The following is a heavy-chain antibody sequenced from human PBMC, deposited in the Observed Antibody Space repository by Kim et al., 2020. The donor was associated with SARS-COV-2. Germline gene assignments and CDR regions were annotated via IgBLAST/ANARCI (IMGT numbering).Heavy chain of an antibody. CDR3: AVLYYYYGMDV. D-gene: IGHD3-16*01. CDR2: T. J-gene: IGHJ6*02. Sequence: TYYNPSLKSRVTISVDTSKNQFSLKLSSVTAADTAVYYCAVLYYYYGMDVWGQGTTVTVSS. V-gene: IGHV4-39*01.